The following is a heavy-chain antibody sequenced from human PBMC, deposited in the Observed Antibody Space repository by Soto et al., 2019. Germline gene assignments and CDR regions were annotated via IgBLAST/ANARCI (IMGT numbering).Heavy chain of an antibody. CDR3: ARLLDSYDSSDPRGAFDI. Sequence: QVQLQESGPGLVKPSQTLSLTCTVSGGSISSGDYYWSWIRQPPGKGLEWIGYIYYSGSTYYNPYLKSRVTIAVDTSKHQCSLKLSSVTAADTAVYYCARLLDSYDSSDPRGAFDIWGQGTMVTVSS. CDR1: GGSISSGDYY. CDR2: IYYSGST. D-gene: IGHD3-22*01. V-gene: IGHV4-30-4*01. J-gene: IGHJ3*02.